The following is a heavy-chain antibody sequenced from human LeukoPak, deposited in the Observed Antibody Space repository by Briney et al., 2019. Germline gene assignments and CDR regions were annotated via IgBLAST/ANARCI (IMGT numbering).Heavy chain of an antibody. Sequence: TGGSLRLSCAASGFTFSSYSMNWVRQAPGKGLEWVSSISSSSSYIYYADSVKGRFTISRDNAKNSLYLQMNSLRAEDTAVYYCARDHGRGIQLWLLEVDYWGQGTLVTVSS. D-gene: IGHD5-18*01. J-gene: IGHJ4*02. CDR2: ISSSSSYI. V-gene: IGHV3-21*01. CDR3: ARDHGRGIQLWLLEVDY. CDR1: GFTFSSYS.